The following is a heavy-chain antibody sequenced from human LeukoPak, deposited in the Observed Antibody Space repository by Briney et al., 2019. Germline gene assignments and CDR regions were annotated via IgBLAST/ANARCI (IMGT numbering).Heavy chain of an antibody. V-gene: IGHV3-30*04. CDR2: TSYDGSKI. J-gene: IGHJ1*01. CDR1: GFNFNVYA. Sequence: GGSLRLSCEASGFNFNVYAMHWVRQAPGKGLEWVAATSYDGSKIYYSDSVQGRFTISRDNSKNTLYLQMNSLTTDDTAVYYCARGKMKTLALAEYLQDWGQGTLVTVSS. CDR3: ARGKMKTLALAEYLQD.